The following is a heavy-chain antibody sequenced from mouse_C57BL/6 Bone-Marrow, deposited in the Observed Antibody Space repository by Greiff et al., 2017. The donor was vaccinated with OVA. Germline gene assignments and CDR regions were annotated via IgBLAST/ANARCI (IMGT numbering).Heavy chain of an antibody. CDR2: IDPEDGET. Sequence: EVMLVESGAELVKPGASVKLSCTASGFNIKDYYMHWVMQRTEQGLEWIGRIDPEDGETKYAPKFQGKATITADTSSNTAYLQLSSLTSEDTAVYYCAPYYYGSSENYWGQGTTLTVSS. CDR3: APYYYGSSENY. V-gene: IGHV14-2*01. CDR1: GFNIKDYY. D-gene: IGHD1-1*01. J-gene: IGHJ2*01.